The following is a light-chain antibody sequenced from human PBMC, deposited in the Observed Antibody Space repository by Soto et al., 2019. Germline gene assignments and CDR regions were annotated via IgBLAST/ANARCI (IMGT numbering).Light chain of an antibody. V-gene: IGLV4-60*03. J-gene: IGLJ2*01. Sequence: QSVLTQSSSASASLGSSVKLTCTLSSGHNNYIIAWHQQQPGKAPRYLMKLEGSGSYNKGSGVPDRFSGSSSGADRYLTISNLQSEDEADYYCETWDSNTLVFGGGTKVTVL. CDR2: LEGSGSY. CDR3: ETWDSNTLV. CDR1: SGHNNYI.